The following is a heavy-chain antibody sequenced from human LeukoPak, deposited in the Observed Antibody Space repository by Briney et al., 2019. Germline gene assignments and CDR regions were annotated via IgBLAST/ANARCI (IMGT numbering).Heavy chain of an antibody. CDR2: IYDSGNT. D-gene: IGHD2/OR15-2a*01. CDR3: ARHDCDSSRCSVNWFDP. Sequence: SETLSLTCTVSGVSMSSSPYYWGWIRQPPGKGLEWIGTIYDSGNTNYNPSLRSRLTISVDTSRNQFSLKLSSVTAADTAVYYCARHDCDSSRCSVNWFDPWGQGTLVTVPS. CDR1: GVSMSSSPYY. J-gene: IGHJ5*02. V-gene: IGHV4-39*01.